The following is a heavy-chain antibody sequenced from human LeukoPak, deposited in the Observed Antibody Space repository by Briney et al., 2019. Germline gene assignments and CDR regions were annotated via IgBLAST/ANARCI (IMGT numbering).Heavy chain of an antibody. CDR3: AKDAVGSSGYHYFDY. Sequence: GGSLRLSCAASGFILSNYAMSWVRQAPGKGLEWVSGISGSGGSTYYADSLKGRFSISRDNSKNTLFLQMNSLRAEDTAVYYCAKDAVGSSGYHYFDYWGQGTLVTVSS. CDR1: GFILSNYA. J-gene: IGHJ4*02. CDR2: ISGSGGST. D-gene: IGHD3-22*01. V-gene: IGHV3-23*01.